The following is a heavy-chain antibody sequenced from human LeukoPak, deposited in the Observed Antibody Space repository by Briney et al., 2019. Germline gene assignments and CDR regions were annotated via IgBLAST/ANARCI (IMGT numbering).Heavy chain of an antibody. CDR2: IYYSGST. CDR1: GGSISSSSYY. V-gene: IGHV4-39*01. D-gene: IGHD3-10*01. J-gene: IGHJ4*02. Sequence: SETLSLTCTVSGGSISSSSYYWGWIRQPPGKGLEWIGYIYYSGSTYYNPSLKSRVTISVDTSKNQFSLKLSSVTAADTAVYYCARQYYYGSGRLYWGQGTLVTVSS. CDR3: ARQYYYGSGRLY.